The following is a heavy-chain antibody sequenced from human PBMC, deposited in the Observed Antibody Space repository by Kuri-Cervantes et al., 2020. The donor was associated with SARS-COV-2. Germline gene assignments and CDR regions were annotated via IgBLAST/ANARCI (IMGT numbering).Heavy chain of an antibody. CDR1: GFTFSSYS. CDR2: ISSSSSYI. J-gene: IGHJ4*02. V-gene: IGHV3-21*01. CDR3: ARAGRWELLLGRLAYFDY. D-gene: IGHD1-26*01. Sequence: GESLKISCAASGFTFSSYSMNWVRQAPGKGLEWVSSISSSSSYIYYADPVKGRFTISRDNAKNSLYLQMNSLRVEDTAVYYCARAGRWELLLGRLAYFDYWGQGTLVTVSS.